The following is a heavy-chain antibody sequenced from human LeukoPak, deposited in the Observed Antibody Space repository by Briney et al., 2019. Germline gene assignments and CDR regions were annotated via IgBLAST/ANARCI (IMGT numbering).Heavy chain of an antibody. V-gene: IGHV3-30*02. CDR2: ISYDGSKK. CDR3: AKDRGSGTYYLIPDY. D-gene: IGHD3-10*01. CDR1: GFLFSGFG. Sequence: GGSLRLSCETSGFLFSGFGMHWVRQSPGKGLEWIAFISYDGSKKYYGDSVKGRFTISRDSSKNILYLQMNALTTEDTAVYYCAKDRGSGTYYLIPDYWGQGTLVVVSS. J-gene: IGHJ4*02.